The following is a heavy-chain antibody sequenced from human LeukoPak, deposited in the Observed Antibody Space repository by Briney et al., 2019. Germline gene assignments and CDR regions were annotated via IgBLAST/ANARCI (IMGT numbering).Heavy chain of an antibody. CDR2: INPNSGGT. J-gene: IGHJ3*02. D-gene: IGHD3-3*01. Sequence: ASVKVSCKASGYTFTGYYMHWVRQAPGQGLEWMGWINPNSGGTNYAKKFQGRVTMTRYTSISTAYMELSRLRSDDTAVYYCARDQKRYYDFWSGYSRDAFDIWGQGTMVTVSS. CDR3: ARDQKRYYDFWSGYSRDAFDI. CDR1: GYTFTGYY. V-gene: IGHV1-2*02.